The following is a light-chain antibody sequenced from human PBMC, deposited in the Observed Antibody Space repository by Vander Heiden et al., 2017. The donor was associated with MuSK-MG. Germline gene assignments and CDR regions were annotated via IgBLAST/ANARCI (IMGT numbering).Light chain of an antibody. CDR2: DVS. Sequence: QSALTQPASVSGSPGQSITISCTGTSSDVGGHNYVSWYQQHPGKAPKLVIYDVSNRPAGVSDRFSGSKSGNTASLTISGLQADDEADYYCGSYTSSTTFVFGTGTKVTVL. J-gene: IGLJ1*01. CDR3: GSYTSSTTFV. V-gene: IGLV2-14*01. CDR1: SSDVGGHNY.